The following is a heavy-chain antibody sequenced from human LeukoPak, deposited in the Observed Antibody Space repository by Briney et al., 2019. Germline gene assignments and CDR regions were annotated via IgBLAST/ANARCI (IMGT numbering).Heavy chain of an antibody. D-gene: IGHD6-13*01. J-gene: IGHJ3*02. Sequence: ASVKVSCKASGYTFTGYYMHWVRQAPGQGLEWMGWINPNSGGTNYAQKFQGRVTMTRDTSISTAYMELSRLRSDDTAMYYCASTNSSSWLDAFDIWGQGTMVTVSS. CDR3: ASTNSSSWLDAFDI. CDR2: INPNSGGT. CDR1: GYTFTGYY. V-gene: IGHV1-2*02.